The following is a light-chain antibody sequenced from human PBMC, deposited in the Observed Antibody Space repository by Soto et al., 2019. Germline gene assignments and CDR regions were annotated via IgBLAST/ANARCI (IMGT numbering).Light chain of an antibody. CDR2: DVS. J-gene: IGLJ2*01. Sequence: QSALTQPRSVSGSPGQSVTISCTGTSSDVAAYNYVSWYQQHPGKAPKLLICDVSRRPSGVPDRFSGSKSGNTASLTISGLQAEDEADYYCCSYAGSYTYVVFGGGTKLTVI. CDR3: CSYAGSYTYVV. V-gene: IGLV2-11*01. CDR1: SSDVAAYNY.